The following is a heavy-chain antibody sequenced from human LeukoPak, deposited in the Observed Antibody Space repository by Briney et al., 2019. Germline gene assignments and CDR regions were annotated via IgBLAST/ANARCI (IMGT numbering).Heavy chain of an antibody. CDR2: ISADNGNT. V-gene: IGHV1-18*01. CDR3: ARGYDFWSGYYPFDY. Sequence: ASVKVSCKASGYSFTSYGINWVRQAPGQGLEWMGWISADNGNTNYAHKLQGRVTMTKDTSTKTASMELTSLRSDDTAVYYCARGYDFWSGYYPFDYWGLGTLVTVSS. J-gene: IGHJ4*02. D-gene: IGHD3-3*01. CDR1: GYSFTSYG.